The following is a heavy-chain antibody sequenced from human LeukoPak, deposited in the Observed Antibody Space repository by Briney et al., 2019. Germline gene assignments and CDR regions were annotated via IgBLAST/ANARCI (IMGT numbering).Heavy chain of an antibody. CDR1: GYTFTSYD. Sequence: ASVTVSCKASGYTFTSYDINWVRQATGQGLEWMGWMNPNSGNTGYAQKFQGRVTMTRNTSISTAYMELSSLRSEDTAVYYCARGLYSSGWYYYYYYGMDVWGQGTTVTVSS. D-gene: IGHD6-19*01. J-gene: IGHJ6*02. CDR2: MNPNSGNT. CDR3: ARGLYSSGWYYYYYYGMDV. V-gene: IGHV1-8*01.